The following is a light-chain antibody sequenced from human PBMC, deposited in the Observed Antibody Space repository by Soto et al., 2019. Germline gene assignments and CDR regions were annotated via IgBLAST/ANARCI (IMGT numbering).Light chain of an antibody. CDR3: QQYNNWPLIT. V-gene: IGKV3-15*01. J-gene: IGKJ5*01. Sequence: EIVMTQAPATLSVSPGDRVTLSCRASQSVRSKLAWYQQRPVQAPRLLAYGASTRATGIPARFSGSGSATEFTPTISSLQSEDFAVYYCQQYNNWPLITFGQGTRLEIK. CDR1: QSVRSK. CDR2: GAS.